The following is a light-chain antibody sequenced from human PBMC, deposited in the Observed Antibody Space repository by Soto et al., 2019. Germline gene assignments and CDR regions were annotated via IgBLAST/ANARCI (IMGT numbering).Light chain of an antibody. V-gene: IGLV2-14*02. CDR1: SSDVGNYDL. Sequence: QSALTQPASVSGSPGQSITISCTGTSSDVGNYDLVSWYQHHPGEAPKLMIYEATRRPSGISDRFSGSKSGNTASLTISGLQAEDEADYYCSSYTASNILEVFGTGTKLTVL. CDR2: EAT. CDR3: SSYTASNILEV. J-gene: IGLJ1*01.